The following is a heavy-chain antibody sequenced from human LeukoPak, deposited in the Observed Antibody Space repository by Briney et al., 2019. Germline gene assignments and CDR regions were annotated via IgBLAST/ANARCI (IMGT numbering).Heavy chain of an antibody. CDR1: GFTFSSYA. V-gene: IGHV3-23*01. CDR2: ISGSGGST. D-gene: IGHD6-19*01. J-gene: IGHJ4*02. CDR3: VKEGLYSSGWYVFDY. Sequence: PGGSLRLSCAASGFTFSSYAMSWVRQAPGKGLEWVSAISGSGGSTYYADSVKGRFTISRDNSKNTLYLQMNSLRAEDTAVYYCVKEGLYSSGWYVFDYWGQGTLVTVSS.